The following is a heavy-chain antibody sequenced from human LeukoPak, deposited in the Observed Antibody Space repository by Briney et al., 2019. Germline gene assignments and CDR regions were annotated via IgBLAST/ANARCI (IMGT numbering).Heavy chain of an antibody. CDR3: ARSDTANDY. CDR2: INGDGDEK. J-gene: IGHJ4*02. D-gene: IGHD5-18*01. CDR1: GFTFNTYW. V-gene: IGHV3-7*01. Sequence: GGSLRLSCAASGFTFNTYWMSWVRQAPGKGPEWVANINGDGDEKYYVDSVKGRFTISRDNAKNSLYVQMNSLRAEDTAVYYCARSDTANDYWGQGTLVTVSS.